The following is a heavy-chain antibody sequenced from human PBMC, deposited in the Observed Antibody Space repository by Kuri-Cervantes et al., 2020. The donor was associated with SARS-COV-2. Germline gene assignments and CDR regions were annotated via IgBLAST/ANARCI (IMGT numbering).Heavy chain of an antibody. CDR3: ARAGGGYSSSSVVAFDI. CDR1: GFTFSSYA. CDR2: IKQDGSEK. J-gene: IGHJ3*02. V-gene: IGHV3-7*04. Sequence: GESLKISCAASGFTFSSYAMSWVRQAPGKGLEWVANIKQDGSEKYYVDSVKGRFTISRDNAKNSLYLQMNSLRAEDTAVYYCARAGGGYSSSSVVAFDIWGQGTMVTVSS. D-gene: IGHD6-6*01.